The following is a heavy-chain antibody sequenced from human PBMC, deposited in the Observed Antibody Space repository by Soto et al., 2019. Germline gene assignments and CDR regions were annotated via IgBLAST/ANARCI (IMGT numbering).Heavy chain of an antibody. J-gene: IGHJ5*02. Sequence: SETLSLTCTVFGGSVSIGDYLWSWIRQRPGKGLEWIGYIHDSGNTYYNPSLKSRVTISLDTSKNQFSLKVTSMTAADTAVYFCARARGGDSGDYASLFDRWGQGNLVTVS. CDR3: ARARGGDSGDYASLFDR. D-gene: IGHD4-17*01. CDR2: IHDSGNT. CDR1: GGSVSIGDYL. V-gene: IGHV4-30-4*01.